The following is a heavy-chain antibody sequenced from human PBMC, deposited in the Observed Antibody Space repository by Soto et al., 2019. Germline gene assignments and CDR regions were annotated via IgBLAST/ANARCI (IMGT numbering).Heavy chain of an antibody. Sequence: GESLKISCAASGFTFSSYAMHWVRQAPGKGLEWVAVISYDGSNKYYADSVKGRFTISRDNSKNTLYLQMNSLRAEDTAVYYCARGLNYPHDAFDIWGQGTMVTGSS. D-gene: IGHD2-21*01. CDR3: ARGLNYPHDAFDI. CDR1: GFTFSSYA. V-gene: IGHV3-30-3*01. J-gene: IGHJ3*02. CDR2: ISYDGSNK.